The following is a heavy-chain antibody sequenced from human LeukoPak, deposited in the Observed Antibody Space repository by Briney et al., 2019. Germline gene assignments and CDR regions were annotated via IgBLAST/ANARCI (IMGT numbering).Heavy chain of an antibody. CDR2: INPNSGGT. CDR1: GYTFTGYY. D-gene: IGHD2-15*01. V-gene: IGHV1-2*02. CDR3: ARDSVVAAATPRLYYYYYYMDV. Sequence: ASVKVSCKASGYTFTGYYMHWVRQAPGQGLEWMGWINPNSGGTNYAQKFQGRVTMTRDTSISTAYMELSSLRSEDTAVYYCARDSVVAAATPRLYYYYYYMDVWGKGTTVTVSS. J-gene: IGHJ6*03.